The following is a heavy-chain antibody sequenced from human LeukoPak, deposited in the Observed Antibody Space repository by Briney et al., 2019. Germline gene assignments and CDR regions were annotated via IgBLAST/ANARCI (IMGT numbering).Heavy chain of an antibody. CDR3: ARVRLGCSSTSCYYYYYMDV. CDR1: GFTVSSNY. V-gene: IGHV3-53*01. Sequence: PGGSLRLSCAASGFTVSSNYMSWVRQAPGKGLEWVSVIYSGGSTYYADSVKGRFTISRDNSKNTLYLQMNSLRAEDTVVYYCARVRLGCSSTSCYYYYYMDVWGKGTTVTVSS. D-gene: IGHD2-2*01. CDR2: IYSGGST. J-gene: IGHJ6*03.